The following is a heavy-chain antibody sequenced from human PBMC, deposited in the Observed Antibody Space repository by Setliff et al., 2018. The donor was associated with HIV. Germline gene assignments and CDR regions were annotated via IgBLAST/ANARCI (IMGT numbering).Heavy chain of an antibody. CDR1: GFAFSHYW. CDR2: ITNDVSAT. D-gene: IGHD5-12*01. J-gene: IGHJ4*01. V-gene: IGHV3-74*01. Sequence: GGSLRLSCAASGFTSGFAFSHYWMHWVRQVPGKGLVWVSRITNDVSATTYADFVKGRFTISRDNAKNMVYLQMNGLRVEDTAVYYCTTGPYNGYSDWGHGTAVTVSS. CDR3: TTGPYNGYSD.